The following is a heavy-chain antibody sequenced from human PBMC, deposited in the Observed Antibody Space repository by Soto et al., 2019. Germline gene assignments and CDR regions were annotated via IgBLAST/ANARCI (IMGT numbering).Heavy chain of an antibody. V-gene: IGHV1-69*06. CDR1: GGTFSSYA. Sequence: SVKVSFKASGGTFSSYAISWVRPAPGQGLELMGGIIPIFGTANYAQKFQGRVTITADKSTSTAYMELSSLRSEDTAVYYCARVDSSSWSSYYYYGMDVWGQGTTVTVSS. D-gene: IGHD6-13*01. J-gene: IGHJ6*02. CDR3: ARVDSSSWSSYYYYGMDV. CDR2: IIPIFGTA.